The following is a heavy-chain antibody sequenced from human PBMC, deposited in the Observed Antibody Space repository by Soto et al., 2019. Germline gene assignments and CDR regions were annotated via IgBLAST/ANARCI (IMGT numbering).Heavy chain of an antibody. Sequence: GGSLRLSCAASEFTVSSNYMSWVRQAPEKGLEWVSIIYSGGSTYYADSVKGRFTISRDNSKNTLYLQMNSLRTEDTAVYYCARTVYCSGSGCYSGFFDYWGPGTLVTVSS. J-gene: IGHJ4*02. V-gene: IGHV3-66*01. CDR2: IYSGGST. CDR3: ARTVYCSGSGCYSGFFDY. D-gene: IGHD2-15*01. CDR1: EFTVSSNY.